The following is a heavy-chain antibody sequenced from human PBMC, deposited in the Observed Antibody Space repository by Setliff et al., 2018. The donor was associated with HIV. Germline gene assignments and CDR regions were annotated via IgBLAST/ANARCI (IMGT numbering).Heavy chain of an antibody. D-gene: IGHD3-22*01. CDR2: MNPNTGNT. V-gene: IGHV1-2*02. J-gene: IGHJ4*02. CDR1: GYTFTGYF. CDR3: AKNYFDTSGWSAVDY. Sequence: GASVKVSCKASGYTFTGYFIHWVRQAPGQGFEWMGWMNPNTGNTHYAPKFQGRVTMTRDTSITTAYMEMTKLTSDDTAVYYCAKNYFDTSGWSAVDYWGQGTLVTSPQ.